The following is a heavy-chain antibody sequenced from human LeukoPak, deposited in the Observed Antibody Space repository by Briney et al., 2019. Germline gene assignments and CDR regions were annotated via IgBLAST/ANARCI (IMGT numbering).Heavy chain of an antibody. D-gene: IGHD3-10*01. Sequence: SETLSLTCTVSGGSISSYYWSWIRQPPGKGLEWIGYIYYSGSTNYNPSLKSRVTISVDTSKNQFSLKLSSVTAADTAVYYCARMYYYGSGSYGYPDYYYYYMDVWGKGTTVTISS. CDR3: ARMYYYGSGSYGYPDYYYYYMDV. CDR2: IYYSGST. V-gene: IGHV4-59*01. J-gene: IGHJ6*03. CDR1: GGSISSYY.